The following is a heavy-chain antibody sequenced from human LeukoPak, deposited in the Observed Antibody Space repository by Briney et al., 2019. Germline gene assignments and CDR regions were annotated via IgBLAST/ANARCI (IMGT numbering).Heavy chain of an antibody. CDR3: SRRCIAVTGTWYFDY. V-gene: IGHV5-51*01. CDR1: GCGFTRYW. CDR2: IYPGYSDA. D-gene: IGHD6-19*01. J-gene: IGHJ4*02. Sequence: GGGLQIFLKGAGCGFTRYWIGWGRRLAGKGGGERGIIYPGYSDARYCPSFQGQLTISANNSISTAYLQWSSLKASGTAMFYCSRRCIAVTGTWYFDYWGQGTLVTVSS.